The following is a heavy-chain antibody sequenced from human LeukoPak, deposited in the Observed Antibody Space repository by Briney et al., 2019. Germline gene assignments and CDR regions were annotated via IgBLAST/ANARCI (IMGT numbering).Heavy chain of an antibody. CDR1: GGSISSSSYY. Sequence: SETLSLTCTVSGGSISSSSYYWGWIRQPPGKGLEWIGSIYYSGSTYYNPSLKSRVAISVDTSKNQFSLKLSSVTAADTAVYYCAILGIVGATQHDYWGQGTLVTVSS. CDR3: AILGIVGATQHDY. V-gene: IGHV4-39*07. D-gene: IGHD1-26*01. J-gene: IGHJ4*02. CDR2: IYYSGST.